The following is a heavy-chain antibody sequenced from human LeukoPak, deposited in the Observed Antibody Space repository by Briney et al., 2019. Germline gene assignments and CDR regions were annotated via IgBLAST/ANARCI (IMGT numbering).Heavy chain of an antibody. CDR2: IDPNSGGT. Sequence: ASVQVSCKASGYTFTSFYMHWVRQAPGQGLEWMGWIDPNSGGTNFAQKFQGRVTMTRDTSITTAYMELSRLTSDDTAVYYCARGAGTSWFDYWGQGSLVIVS. CDR1: GYTFTSFY. J-gene: IGHJ4*02. CDR3: ARGAGTSWFDY. V-gene: IGHV1-2*02. D-gene: IGHD6-13*01.